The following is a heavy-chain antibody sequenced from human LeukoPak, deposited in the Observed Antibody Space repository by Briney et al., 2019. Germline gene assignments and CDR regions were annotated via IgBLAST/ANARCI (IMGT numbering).Heavy chain of an antibody. CDR3: ARVNPPNYDFWSGYPYYFDH. V-gene: IGHV3-7*01. CDR1: GFTFSSYW. Sequence: PGGSLRLSCAASGFTFSSYWMSWVRQAPGKGLEWVANIKQDGSEKYYVDSVKGRFTLSRDNAKNSLYLQMNSLRAEDTAVYYCARVNPPNYDFWSGYPYYFDHWGQGTLVTVSS. CDR2: IKQDGSEK. D-gene: IGHD3-3*01. J-gene: IGHJ4*02.